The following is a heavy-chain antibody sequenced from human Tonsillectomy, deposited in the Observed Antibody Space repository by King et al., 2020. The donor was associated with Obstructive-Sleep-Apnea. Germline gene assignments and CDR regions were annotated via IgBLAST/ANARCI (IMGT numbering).Heavy chain of an antibody. CDR3: AKESEFCSCVICYSAYFYD. Sequence: VQLVESGGGVVQPGRSLRLSCAASGFTFSSYGMHWVRQAPGKGLEWVAFIRFHGTNKYYADSVKGRFTISRDNSKNTLYLQMNSLRREDTAVYYCAKESEFCSCVICYSAYFYDWGQGTLVTVSS. V-gene: IGHV3-30*02. CDR1: GFTFSSYG. CDR2: IRFHGTNK. J-gene: IGHJ4*02. D-gene: IGHD2-15*01.